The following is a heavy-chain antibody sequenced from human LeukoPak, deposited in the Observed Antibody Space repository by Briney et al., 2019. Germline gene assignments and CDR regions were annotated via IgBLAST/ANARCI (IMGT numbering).Heavy chain of an antibody. Sequence: GGSLRLSCAASGFTFSSYSMNWVRQAPGKGLEWVSSISSSSSYIYYADSVKGRFTISRDNAKNSLYLQMNSLRAEDTAVYYCAITNYYRTYYYYYMDVWGKGTTVTVSS. D-gene: IGHD4/OR15-4a*01. V-gene: IGHV3-21*01. CDR2: ISSSSSYI. J-gene: IGHJ6*03. CDR3: AITNYYRTYYYYYMDV. CDR1: GFTFSSYS.